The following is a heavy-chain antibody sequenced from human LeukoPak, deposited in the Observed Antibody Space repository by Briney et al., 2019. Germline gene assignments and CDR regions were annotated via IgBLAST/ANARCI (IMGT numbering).Heavy chain of an antibody. CDR3: AKDRVGAILYFHY. D-gene: IGHD1-26*01. Sequence: GGSLRLSCAASGFTFSNYGMSWVRQAPGKGLEWVSAITGSGGTTYYADSMKGRFTISRDNSKNTLYLQMNSLRAEDTAVYYCAKDRVGAILYFHYWGLGTLVTVSS. J-gene: IGHJ4*02. CDR2: ITGSGGTT. CDR1: GFTFSNYG. V-gene: IGHV3-23*01.